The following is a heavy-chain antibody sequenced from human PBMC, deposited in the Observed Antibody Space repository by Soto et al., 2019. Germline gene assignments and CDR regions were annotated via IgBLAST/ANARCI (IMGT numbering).Heavy chain of an antibody. V-gene: IGHV4-39*01. J-gene: IGHJ4*02. Sequence: PSETLSLTCTVPDGSISRRSSYWGWIRQPPGKGLEWIGSINYSGSTYYNPSLKSRITISVDTSKNQFSLKLSSVTAADTAVYFCAKTGFWSDYGVDDYWGQGTLVTVSS. D-gene: IGHD3-3*01. CDR2: INYSGST. CDR1: DGSISRRSSY. CDR3: AKTGFWSDYGVDDY.